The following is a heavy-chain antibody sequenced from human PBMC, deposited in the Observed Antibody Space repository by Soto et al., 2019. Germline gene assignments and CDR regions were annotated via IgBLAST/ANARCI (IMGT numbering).Heavy chain of an antibody. CDR1: GGSISSSNW. CDR3: ARGTSVYYYDSRRGGMDV. CDR2: IYHSGST. J-gene: IGHJ6*02. Sequence: QVQLQESGPELVKPSGTLSLTCAVSGGSISSSNWWSWVRQPPGKGLEWIGEIYHSGSTNYNPSLKSRVTISVDKSKNQFSLKLSSVTAADTAVYYCARGTSVYYYDSRRGGMDVWGQGTTVTVSS. V-gene: IGHV4-4*02. D-gene: IGHD3-22*01.